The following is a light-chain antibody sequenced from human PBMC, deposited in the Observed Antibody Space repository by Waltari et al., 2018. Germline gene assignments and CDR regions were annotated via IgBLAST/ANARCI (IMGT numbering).Light chain of an antibody. Sequence: DIVMTQSPLSLPVTPGEPASISCRSSQSLLHNDGYSSLNWYLQKPGQSPLLLIYLGSHRASAVPDRCSGSGSGTDFTLKISRVEAEDVGVYYCMQTLQTPCTFGHGTKLEI. J-gene: IGKJ2*02. V-gene: IGKV2-28*01. CDR3: MQTLQTPCT. CDR2: LGS. CDR1: QSLLHNDGYSS.